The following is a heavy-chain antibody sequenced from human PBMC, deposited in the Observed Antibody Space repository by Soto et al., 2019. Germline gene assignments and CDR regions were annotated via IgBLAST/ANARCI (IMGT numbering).Heavy chain of an antibody. CDR1: GGSISSYY. CDR3: ARHTAWVYFAY. Sequence: PSETLSLTCTVSGGSISSYYWSWIRQPPGKGLEWIGYIYHSGSTNYNPSLKSRVTISIDTSKNQFSLKLSSVTAADTAVYYCARHTAWVYFAYWGQGTLVTVSS. D-gene: IGHD1-26*01. CDR2: IYHSGST. V-gene: IGHV4-59*08. J-gene: IGHJ4*02.